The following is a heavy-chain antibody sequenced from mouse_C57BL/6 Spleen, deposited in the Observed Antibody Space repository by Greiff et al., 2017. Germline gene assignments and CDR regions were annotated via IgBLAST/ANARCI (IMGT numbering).Heavy chain of an antibody. J-gene: IGHJ3*01. CDR1: GYTFTSYW. CDR3: ARPPSSQLGGFAY. V-gene: IGHV1-64*01. CDR2: IHPNSGST. Sequence: QVQLQQPGAELVKPGASVKLSCKASGYTFTSYWMHWVKQRPGQGLEWIGMIHPNSGSTNYNEKFKSKATLTVDKSSSTAYMQLSSLTSEDSAVYYCARPPSSQLGGFAYWGQGTLVTVSA.